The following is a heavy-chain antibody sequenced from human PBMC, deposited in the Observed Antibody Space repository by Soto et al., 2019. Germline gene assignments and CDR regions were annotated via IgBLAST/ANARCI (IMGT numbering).Heavy chain of an antibody. J-gene: IGHJ6*02. Sequence: GGSLRLSCAASGFTFSSYAMSWVRQAPGKGLEWVSAISGSGGSTYYADSVKGRFTISRDNSKNTLYLQMNSLRAEDTAVYYCAKASPRSSVVVITPYYYYYYGMDVWGQGTTVTVSS. CDR1: GFTFSSYA. CDR3: AKASPRSSVVVITPYYYYYYGMDV. CDR2: ISGSGGST. V-gene: IGHV3-23*01. D-gene: IGHD3-22*01.